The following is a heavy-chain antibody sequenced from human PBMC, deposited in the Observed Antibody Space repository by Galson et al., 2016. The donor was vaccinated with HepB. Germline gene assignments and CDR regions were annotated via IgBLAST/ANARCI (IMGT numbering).Heavy chain of an antibody. Sequence: SETLSLTCTVSGDSIRNYFWSWIRQPPGKGLEWIGYIAYNGRTNYNPSLKSRVIISMDTSKNYFSLRLSSVAAADTAVYYCARQTTFGVVTYFDLWGQGTLVTVSS. D-gene: IGHD3-3*01. J-gene: IGHJ4*02. CDR3: ARQTTFGVVTYFDL. CDR2: IAYNGRT. CDR1: GDSIRNYF. V-gene: IGHV4-59*01.